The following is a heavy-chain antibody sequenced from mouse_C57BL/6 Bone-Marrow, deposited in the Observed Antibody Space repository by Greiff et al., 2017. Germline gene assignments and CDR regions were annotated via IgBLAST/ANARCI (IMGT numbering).Heavy chain of an antibody. V-gene: IGHV14-4*01. J-gene: IGHJ2*01. CDR2: IDPENGDT. CDR1: GFNIKDDY. D-gene: IGHD2-2*01. CDR3: ARGWLPFDY. Sequence: EVQLQQSGAELVRPGASVKLSCTASGFNIKDDYMHWVKQRPEQGLEWIGWIDPENGDTEYASKFQGKATITADTSSNTAYLQLSSLTSEDTAVYYCARGWLPFDYWGQGTTLTVSS.